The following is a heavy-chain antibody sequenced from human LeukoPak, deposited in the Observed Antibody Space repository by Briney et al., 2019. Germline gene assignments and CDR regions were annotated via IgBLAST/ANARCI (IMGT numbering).Heavy chain of an antibody. CDR2: IYYSGST. CDR3: ARQYYWGYNWFDP. V-gene: IGHV4-59*01. J-gene: IGHJ5*02. CDR1: GGSISSYY. D-gene: IGHD3-10*01. Sequence: PETLSLTCTVSGGSISSYYWSWIRQPPGKGLEWIGYIYYSGSTNYNPSLKSRVTISVDTSKNQFSLKLSSVTAADTAVYYCARQYYWGYNWFDPWGQGTLVTVSS.